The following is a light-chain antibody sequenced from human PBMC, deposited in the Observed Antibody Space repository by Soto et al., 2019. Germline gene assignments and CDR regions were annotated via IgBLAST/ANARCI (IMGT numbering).Light chain of an antibody. Sequence: IVLTQSPGTLSLSPGERATLSCRASQTVRNNYLAWYQQQPGQAPRLLIYDASSRATGIPDRFSGGGSGTDFTLTISRLEPEDFAVYYCQQFSSYPLTFGGGTKVDIK. V-gene: IGKV3-20*01. CDR1: QTVRNNY. CDR3: QQFSSYPLT. J-gene: IGKJ4*01. CDR2: DAS.